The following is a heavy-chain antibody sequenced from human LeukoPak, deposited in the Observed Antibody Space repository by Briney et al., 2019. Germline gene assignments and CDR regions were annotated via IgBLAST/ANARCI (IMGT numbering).Heavy chain of an antibody. CDR3: ARIGPLGGATEPADGMDV. V-gene: IGHV1-18*01. D-gene: IGHD3-16*01. CDR1: GYIFTSQG. Sequence: WASVKVSCKTAGYIFTSQGISWVRQAPGQGLEWMGRISPYNGNTDYAPKFQGRITMTTDTSASTAYMELRSLRSDDTAVYYCARIGPLGGATEPADGMDVWGQGTTVIVSS. J-gene: IGHJ6*02. CDR2: ISPYNGNT.